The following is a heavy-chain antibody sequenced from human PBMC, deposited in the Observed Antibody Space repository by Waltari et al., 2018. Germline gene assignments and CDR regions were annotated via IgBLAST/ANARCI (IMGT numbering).Heavy chain of an antibody. Sequence: QVQLQESGPGLVKPSQTLSLTCTVSGGSISSGDYYWSWIRQPPGKGLEWIGYIYYRGSTYYNPSLKSRVTISVDTSKNQFSLKLSSVTAADTAVYYCARDRPDVNARVYFDYWGQGTLVTVSS. V-gene: IGHV4-30-4*08. CDR3: ARDRPDVNARVYFDY. CDR2: IYYRGST. CDR1: GGSISSGDYY. D-gene: IGHD2-2*01. J-gene: IGHJ4*02.